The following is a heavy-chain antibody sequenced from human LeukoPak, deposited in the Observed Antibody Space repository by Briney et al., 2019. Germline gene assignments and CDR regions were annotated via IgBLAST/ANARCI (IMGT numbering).Heavy chain of an antibody. Sequence: PGGSLRLSCAASGFTFSSYSMNWVRQAPGKGLEWVSYISSSSSTIYYADSVKGRFTISRDNAKNSLYLQMNSLRAEDTAVHYCAREGSNYYDSSGYDRGYFDYWGQGTLVTVSS. D-gene: IGHD3-22*01. CDR3: AREGSNYYDSSGYDRGYFDY. CDR1: GFTFSSYS. J-gene: IGHJ4*02. CDR2: ISSSSSTI. V-gene: IGHV3-48*01.